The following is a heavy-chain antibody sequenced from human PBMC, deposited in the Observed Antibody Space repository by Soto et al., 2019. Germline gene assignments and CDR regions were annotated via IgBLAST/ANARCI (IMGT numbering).Heavy chain of an antibody. CDR3: AREVAAIPRYYYGMDV. Sequence: GASVKVSCKASGYTFTGYYMHWVRQAPGQGLEWMGWINPNSGGTNYAQKFQGWVTMTRDTSISTAYMELSRLRSDDTAVYYCAREVAAIPRYYYGMDVWGQGNTVTVSS. D-gene: IGHD2-15*01. V-gene: IGHV1-2*04. J-gene: IGHJ6*02. CDR1: GYTFTGYY. CDR2: INPNSGGT.